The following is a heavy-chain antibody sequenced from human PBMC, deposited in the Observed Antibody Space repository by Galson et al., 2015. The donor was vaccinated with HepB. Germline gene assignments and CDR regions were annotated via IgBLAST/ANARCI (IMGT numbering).Heavy chain of an antibody. J-gene: IGHJ4*02. D-gene: IGHD6-19*01. CDR1: GFTFSSYA. V-gene: IGHV3-64D*06. CDR3: SSDSSGSYFDY. CDR2: ISSNGGST. Sequence: SLRLSCAASGFTFSSYAMHWVRQAPGKGLEYVSAISSNGGSTYYADSVKGRFTISRDNSKNTLYLQMSSLRADDTAVYYCSSDSSGSYFDYWGQGTLVTVSS.